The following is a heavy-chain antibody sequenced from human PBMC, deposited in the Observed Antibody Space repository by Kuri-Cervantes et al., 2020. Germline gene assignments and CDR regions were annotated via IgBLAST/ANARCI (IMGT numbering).Heavy chain of an antibody. D-gene: IGHD3-22*01. J-gene: IGHJ4*02. Sequence: ASAKVFCKVSGYTLTELSMHWVRQAPGKGLEWMGGFDPEDGETIYAQKFQGRVTMTEDTPTDTAYMELSSLRSEDTAVYYCARAQGDVVTTFYDYWGQGTLVTVSS. V-gene: IGHV1-24*01. CDR3: ARAQGDVVTTFYDY. CDR1: GYTLTELS. CDR2: FDPEDGET.